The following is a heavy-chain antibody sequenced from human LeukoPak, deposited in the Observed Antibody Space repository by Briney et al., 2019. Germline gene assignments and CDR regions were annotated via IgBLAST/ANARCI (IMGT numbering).Heavy chain of an antibody. D-gene: IGHD3-3*01. CDR1: GFSFNDFA. J-gene: IGHJ6*02. Sequence: SLRLSCAASGFSFNDFAMHWVRQTPGKGLEWVSGISWNSGSIGYADSVEGRFTISRDNAKNSLYLQMNSLRAEDTAVYYCARKGGGRFLEWLSPYYYYYYGMDVWGQGTTVTVSS. V-gene: IGHV3-9*01. CDR3: ARKGGGRFLEWLSPYYYYYYGMDV. CDR2: ISWNSGSI.